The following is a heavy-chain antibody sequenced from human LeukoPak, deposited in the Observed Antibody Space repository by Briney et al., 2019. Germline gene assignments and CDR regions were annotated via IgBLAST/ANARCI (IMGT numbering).Heavy chain of an antibody. J-gene: IGHJ4*02. V-gene: IGHV1-18*01. CDR1: GYTFTSYG. Sequence: ASVKVSCKASGYTFTSYGISWVRQAPGQGLEWMGWISAYNGNTNYAQKLQGRVTMTTDTSTSTAYMELRSLRSDDTAVYYCARVAPYYDSSGYYLDYWGQGTLVTVSS. CDR2: ISAYNGNT. CDR3: ARVAPYYDSSGYYLDY. D-gene: IGHD3-22*01.